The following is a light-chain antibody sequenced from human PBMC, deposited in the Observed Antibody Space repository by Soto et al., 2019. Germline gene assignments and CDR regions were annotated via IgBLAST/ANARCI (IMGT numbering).Light chain of an antibody. V-gene: IGKV1-27*01. Sequence: DIQMTQSPSSLSASVGDTVTITCRASQGISDYLAWYQQKPGKVPKLLIYGASTLTSGGPSRLSGRGSGTDFTLTISSLQPQDFTTFSCQKYNRAPWTFGQGIKVEIK. CDR1: QGISDY. CDR3: QKYNRAPWT. J-gene: IGKJ1*01. CDR2: GAS.